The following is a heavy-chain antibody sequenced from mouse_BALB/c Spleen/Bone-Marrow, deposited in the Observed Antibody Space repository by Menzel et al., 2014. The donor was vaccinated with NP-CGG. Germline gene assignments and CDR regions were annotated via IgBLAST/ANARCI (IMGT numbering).Heavy chain of an antibody. V-gene: IGHV1-4*01. CDR2: INPSSGYT. CDR3: SRETPYYGSTYWYFDV. CDR1: GYTFTSYT. J-gene: IGHJ1*01. D-gene: IGHD1-1*01. Sequence: LQQSGAELAIPGASVKMSCKASGYTFTSYTMHWVKQRPGQGLEWIGYINPSSGYTNYNQKFKDKATLTADKSSSTAYMQLSSLTSEDSAVYYCSRETPYYGSTYWYFDVWGAGTTVTVSS.